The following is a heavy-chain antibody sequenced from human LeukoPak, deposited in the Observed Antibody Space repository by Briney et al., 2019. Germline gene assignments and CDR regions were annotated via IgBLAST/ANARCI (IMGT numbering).Heavy chain of an antibody. CDR3: AREGYGSHALDI. CDR2: ISTGGTTM. CDR1: AFTFSSYT. V-gene: IGHV3-48*02. J-gene: IGHJ3*02. Sequence: GGSLRLSCAASAFTFSSYTMNWVRQAPGRGLEWVSYISTGGTTMSYADSVKGRFAISRDNAKNSLYLQMNSLRDEDTAVYYCAREGYGSHALDIWGQGTMVTVSS. D-gene: IGHD3-10*01.